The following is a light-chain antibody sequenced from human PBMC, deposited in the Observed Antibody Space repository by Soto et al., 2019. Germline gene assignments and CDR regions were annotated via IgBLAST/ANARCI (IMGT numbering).Light chain of an antibody. V-gene: IGKV2-28*01. Sequence: DIVMTQSPLSLPVTPGEPASISCSSRQSLRQSKGYNYLDWYLQKPGQSPQLLIYFGSYRASGDPDRFSGSGSGTDFTLKIRRVEAEDVGVYSCMQSQQTPPTFGQGTKVEIQ. CDR1: QSLRQSKGYNY. CDR2: FGS. J-gene: IGKJ1*01. CDR3: MQSQQTPPT.